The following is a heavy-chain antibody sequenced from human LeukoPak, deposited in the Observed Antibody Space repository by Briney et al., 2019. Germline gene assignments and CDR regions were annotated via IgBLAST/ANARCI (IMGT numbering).Heavy chain of an antibody. Sequence: SETLSLTCTVSGGSISSHYWSWIRQPAGKGLEWIGRIYTSGSTNYNPSLKSRVTMSVDTSKNQFSLKLSSVTAADTAVYYCARDPHFYDPPDVWGKGTTVTVSS. CDR3: ARDPHFYDPPDV. J-gene: IGHJ6*04. V-gene: IGHV4-4*07. D-gene: IGHD3-3*01. CDR1: GGSISSHY. CDR2: IYTSGST.